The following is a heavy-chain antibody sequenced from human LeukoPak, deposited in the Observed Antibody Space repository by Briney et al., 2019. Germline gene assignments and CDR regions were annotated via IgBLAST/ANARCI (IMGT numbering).Heavy chain of an antibody. CDR2: MKPNSDKT. CDR1: GYTFTSCD. Sequence: ASVTVSCKASGYTFTSCDINWVRLGTGQGLERKGYMKPNSDKTGYAQKFQGRGALTWDTSISTAYMELSSLKSEDTAVYYCARWADSPFDYWGQGTTVTVSS. J-gene: IGHJ4*02. V-gene: IGHV1-8*01. CDR3: ARWADSPFDY.